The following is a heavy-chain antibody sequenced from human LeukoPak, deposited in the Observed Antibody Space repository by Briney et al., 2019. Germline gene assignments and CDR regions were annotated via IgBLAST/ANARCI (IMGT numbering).Heavy chain of an antibody. J-gene: IGHJ3*02. V-gene: IGHV1-69*13. D-gene: IGHD1-26*01. Sequence: SVKVSCKASGGTFSSYAISWVRQAPGQGLEWMGGIIPIFGTANYAQKFRGRVTITADESPSTAYMELSSLRSEDTAVYYCASPPRLGWELLNDAFDIWGQGTMVTVSS. CDR1: GGTFSSYA. CDR2: IIPIFGTA. CDR3: ASPPRLGWELLNDAFDI.